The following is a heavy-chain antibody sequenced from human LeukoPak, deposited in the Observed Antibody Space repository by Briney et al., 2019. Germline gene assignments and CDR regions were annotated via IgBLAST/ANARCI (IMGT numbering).Heavy chain of an antibody. V-gene: IGHV3-74*01. J-gene: IGHJ4*02. CDR2: IKGYGSST. CDR1: GFTFVSYW. D-gene: IGHD5-18*01. CDR3: ARDAPGNTALDY. Sequence: TGGSLRLSCAASGFTFVSYWMHWVRQAPGKGLVWVSRIKGYGSSTDFADSVKGRFTISRDNAKNTLYLQMNSLRAEDTAVYYCARDAPGNTALDYWGQGTLVTVSS.